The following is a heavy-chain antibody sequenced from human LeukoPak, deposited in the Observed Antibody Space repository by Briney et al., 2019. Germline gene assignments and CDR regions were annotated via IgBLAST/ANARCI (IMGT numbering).Heavy chain of an antibody. D-gene: IGHD4-17*01. V-gene: IGHV3-30-3*01. Sequence: PGGSLRLSCAASGFTFSNYPMHWVRQAPGKGLEWVAVIPYDGSNNYYSDSVKGRFTISRDNSKNTLYLQMNSLRPEDTAVYYCARSEGTTATMFDYWGQGTLVTVSS. CDR1: GFTFSNYP. CDR3: ARSEGTTATMFDY. J-gene: IGHJ4*02. CDR2: IPYDGSNN.